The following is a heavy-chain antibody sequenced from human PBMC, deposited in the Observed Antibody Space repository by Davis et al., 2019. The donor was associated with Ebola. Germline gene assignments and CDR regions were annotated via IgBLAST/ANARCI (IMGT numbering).Heavy chain of an antibody. V-gene: IGHV1-69*08. CDR2: IIPILATA. D-gene: IGHD3-10*01. J-gene: IGHJ4*02. Sequence: AASVKVSCKASGGTFSSYTISWVRQAPGQGLEWIGRIIPILATANYAQKFQGRVTVTADRSTSTAYMELSSLRSEDTAVYYCVGRITMVRGVINDYWGQGTLVTVSS. CDR1: GGTFSSYT. CDR3: VGRITMVRGVINDY.